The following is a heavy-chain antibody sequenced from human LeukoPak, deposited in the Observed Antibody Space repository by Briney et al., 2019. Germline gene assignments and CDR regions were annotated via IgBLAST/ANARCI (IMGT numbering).Heavy chain of an antibody. Sequence: SVKMSCKTSGGTFTSYAITWGRHAPGQGLEWMGKIITISGTTNYAQKFQGRVTFTADESTSTAYMGLSSLRSEDTALYYCARKLRLGGNWFDPWGQGTLVTVSS. CDR1: GGTFTSYA. CDR3: ARKLRLGGNWFDP. D-gene: IGHD1-26*01. CDR2: IITISGTT. V-gene: IGHV1-69*13. J-gene: IGHJ5*02.